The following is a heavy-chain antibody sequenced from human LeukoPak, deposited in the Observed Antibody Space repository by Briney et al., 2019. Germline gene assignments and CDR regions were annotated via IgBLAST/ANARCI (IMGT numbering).Heavy chain of an antibody. CDR1: GFTFSDYY. V-gene: IGHV3-11*05. D-gene: IGHD1-26*01. J-gene: IGHJ4*02. CDR3: AKDQAPTVGSTDF. CDR2: ISSSSSYT. Sequence: GGSLRLSCAASGFTFSDYYMSWIRQAPGKGLEWVSYISSSSSYTNYADSVKGRFTISRDDSKNTLYLQMNSLRADDTAVYYCAKDQAPTVGSTDFWGQGTLVTVSS.